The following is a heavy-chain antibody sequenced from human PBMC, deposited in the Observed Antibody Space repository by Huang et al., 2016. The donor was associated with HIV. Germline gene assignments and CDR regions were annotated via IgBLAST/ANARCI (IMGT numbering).Heavy chain of an antibody. CDR2: RNPISGNT. D-gene: IGHD4-4*01. Sequence: QVQLVQSGAEVKKPGASVKVSCKASGYTFTNYDVNWVRQAPGQGLEWVGWRNPISGNTGYAEKCQGRVTITRNTSISTAYMEVSSLRYDDTAVYYCARGATVTFDYWGQGTLVIVSS. CDR1: GYTFTNYD. V-gene: IGHV1-8*03. CDR3: ARGATVTFDY. J-gene: IGHJ4*02.